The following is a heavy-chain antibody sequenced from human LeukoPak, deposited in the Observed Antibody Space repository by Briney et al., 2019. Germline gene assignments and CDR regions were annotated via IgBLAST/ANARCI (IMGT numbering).Heavy chain of an antibody. CDR1: GFSFTNYA. CDR2: VSSSGGST. CDR3: AKLGIAASDY. V-gene: IGHV3-23*01. Sequence: GGSLRLSCAASGFSFTNYAMSWVRQAPGKGLEWVPGVSSSGGSTYYADSVKGRFTISRDNSKNTLYLQMNSLRAEDTAVYYCAKLGIAASDYWGQGTLVTVSS. J-gene: IGHJ4*02. D-gene: IGHD6-13*01.